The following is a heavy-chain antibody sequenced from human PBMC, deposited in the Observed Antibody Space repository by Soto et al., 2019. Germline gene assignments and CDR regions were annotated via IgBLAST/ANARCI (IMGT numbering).Heavy chain of an antibody. CDR3: ARAMTTLGPYDY. Sequence: TLSLTCVVSGDSINSGDYYWTWIRQSPGKGLEWVGYIFYSGSAAYNPSLKSRATMSMDTSTNQFSLKLGSVTAADTAVYYCARAMTTLGPYDYWGQGTPVTVSS. D-gene: IGHD4-17*01. J-gene: IGHJ4*02. CDR1: GDSINSGDYY. V-gene: IGHV4-30-4*01. CDR2: IFYSGSA.